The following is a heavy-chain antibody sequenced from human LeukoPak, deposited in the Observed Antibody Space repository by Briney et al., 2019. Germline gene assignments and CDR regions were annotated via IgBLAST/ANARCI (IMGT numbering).Heavy chain of an antibody. J-gene: IGHJ6*02. CDR3: AREYLNWYVCYGMDV. CDR2: INAGNGNT. V-gene: IGHV1-3*01. D-gene: IGHD3-9*01. Sequence: ASVKVSCKASGGTFISYAMHWVRQAPGQRLEWMGWINAGNGNTKYSQKFQGRVTITRDTSASTAYMELSSLRSEDTAVYYCAREYLNWYVCYGMDVWGQGTTVTVSS. CDR1: GGTFISYA.